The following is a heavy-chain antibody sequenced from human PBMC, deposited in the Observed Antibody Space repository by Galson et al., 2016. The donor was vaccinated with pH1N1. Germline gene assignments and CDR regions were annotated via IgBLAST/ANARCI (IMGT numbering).Heavy chain of an antibody. CDR3: ATSAACTSDYYYGLDV. J-gene: IGHJ6*02. V-gene: IGHV4-4*07. Sequence: SETLSLTCTVSGGSISGYFWSWVRQPAGKGLEWIGRIQISGVTNYNPSPKSRVAMSVDTSNNQFSLMLSSVTAADPAVYYCATSAACTSDYYYGLDVWGQGTSVTVSS. CDR2: IQISGVT. D-gene: IGHD6-13*01. CDR1: GGSISGYF.